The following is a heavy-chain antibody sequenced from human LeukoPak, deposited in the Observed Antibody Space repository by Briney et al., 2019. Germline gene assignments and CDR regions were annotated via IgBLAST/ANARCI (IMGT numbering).Heavy chain of an antibody. V-gene: IGHV1-2*02. CDR2: INPNSGGT. CDR3: ARDSVTQYSSGPTPNWFDP. Sequence: ASVKVSCKASGYTFTGYYMHWVRQAPGQGLEWMGWINPNSGGTDYAQKFQGRVTMTRDTSISTAYMELSRLRSDDTAVYYCARDSVTQYSSGPTPNWFDPWGQGTLVTVSS. CDR1: GYTFTGYY. D-gene: IGHD6-19*01. J-gene: IGHJ5*02.